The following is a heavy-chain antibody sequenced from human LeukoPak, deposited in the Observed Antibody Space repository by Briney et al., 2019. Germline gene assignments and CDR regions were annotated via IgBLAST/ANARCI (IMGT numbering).Heavy chain of an antibody. J-gene: IGHJ4*02. V-gene: IGHV3-21*01. Sequence: GGSLRLSCVASTFTFRTYSMHWVRQAPGKGLEWVSSISGSTSYICYADSVRGRFTISRDNAKNSLYLQMNSLRAEDTAVYYCARGSDFVWGSYRPYFDYWGQGTLVTVSS. D-gene: IGHD3-16*02. CDR2: ISGSTSYI. CDR3: ARGSDFVWGSYRPYFDY. CDR1: TFTFRTYS.